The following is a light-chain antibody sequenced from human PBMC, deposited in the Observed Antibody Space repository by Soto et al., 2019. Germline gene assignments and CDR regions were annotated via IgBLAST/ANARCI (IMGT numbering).Light chain of an antibody. J-gene: IGKJ3*01. CDR2: GAS. CDR3: QQYGSSSSLFT. V-gene: IGKV3-20*01. Sequence: EIVLTQSPGTLSLSPGERATLSCRASQSVSSNYLAWYQQKPGQAPRLLIYGASSRATGIPDRFSGSGSGTDFTLTISRLEPEDFAVYYCQQYGSSSSLFTFGPGTKVDIK. CDR1: QSVSSNY.